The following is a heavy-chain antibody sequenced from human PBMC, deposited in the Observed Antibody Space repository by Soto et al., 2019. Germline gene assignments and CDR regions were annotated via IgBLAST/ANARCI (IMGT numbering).Heavy chain of an antibody. CDR1: GGSFSGYY. V-gene: IGHV4-34*01. Sequence: SETLCLTCAVYGGSFSGYYWSWIRQPPGKGLEWIGEINHSGSTNYNPSLKSRVTISVDTSKNQFSLKLSSVTAADTAVYYCARWLQPYYFDYWGQGTLVTVSS. D-gene: IGHD5-12*01. CDR2: INHSGST. J-gene: IGHJ4*02. CDR3: ARWLQPYYFDY.